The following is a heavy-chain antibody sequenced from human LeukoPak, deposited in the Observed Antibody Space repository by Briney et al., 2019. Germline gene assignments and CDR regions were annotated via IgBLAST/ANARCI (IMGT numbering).Heavy chain of an antibody. Sequence: ASVKVSCKASGYTFTSYGISWVRQAPGQGLEWMGWISAYNGNTNYAQKLQGRVTMTTDTSTSTAYMELSSLRSEDTAVYYCASFDYGDYTNWFDPWGQGTLVTVSS. D-gene: IGHD4-17*01. CDR1: GYTFTSYG. CDR3: ASFDYGDYTNWFDP. CDR2: ISAYNGNT. J-gene: IGHJ5*02. V-gene: IGHV1-18*01.